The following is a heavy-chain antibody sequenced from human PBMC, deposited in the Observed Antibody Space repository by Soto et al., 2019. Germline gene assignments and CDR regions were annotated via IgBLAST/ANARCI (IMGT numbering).Heavy chain of an antibody. CDR1: GGTFSSYT. CDR2: IIPILGIA. Sequence: ASVKVSCKASGGTFSSYTISWVRQAPGQGLGWMGRIIPILGIANYAQKFQGRVTITADKSTSTAYMELSSLRSEDTAVYYCARTRPGGSYHFDYWGQGTLVTVSS. D-gene: IGHD1-26*01. CDR3: ARTRPGGSYHFDY. V-gene: IGHV1-69*02. J-gene: IGHJ4*02.